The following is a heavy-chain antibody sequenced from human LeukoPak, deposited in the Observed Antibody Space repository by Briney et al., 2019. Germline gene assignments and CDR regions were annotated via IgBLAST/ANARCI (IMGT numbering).Heavy chain of an antibody. CDR3: ARGPGSGTHYNVWVDP. CDR2: IDPNSGNT. Sequence: ASVKVFCKASAYTFSNYDIHWVRQATGQGLEWTGWIDPNSGNTGYAQKFQGRVTITWDTSITTAYMELSSLRSEDTAVYYCARGPGSGTHYNVWVDPWGQGTLVTVSS. D-gene: IGHD3-10*01. V-gene: IGHV1-8*03. J-gene: IGHJ5*02. CDR1: AYTFSNYD.